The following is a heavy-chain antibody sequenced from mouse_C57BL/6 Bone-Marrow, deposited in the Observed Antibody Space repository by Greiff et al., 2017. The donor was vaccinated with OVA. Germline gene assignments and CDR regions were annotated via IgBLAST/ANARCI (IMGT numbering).Heavy chain of an antibody. D-gene: IGHD1-1*01. CDR3: AKQAFYSPFYY. J-gene: IGHJ3*01. V-gene: IGHV2-9*01. CDR2: IWGGGST. CDR1: GFSLTSYG. Sequence: VQGVESGPGLVAPSQSLSITCTASGFSLTSYGVDWVRQPPGKGLEWLGVIWGGGSTTYNSALMSRLSTSKDNYTCEVSLKMNSLRTDDTAMYDCAKQAFYSPFYYWGQGTLVTVSA.